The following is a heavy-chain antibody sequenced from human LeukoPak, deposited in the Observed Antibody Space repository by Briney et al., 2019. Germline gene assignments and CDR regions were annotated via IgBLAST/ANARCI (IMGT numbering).Heavy chain of an antibody. CDR3: ARSCEYEICGGDWFDP. D-gene: IGHD3-3*01. Sequence: SVKVSCKASGGTFSSYAISWVRQAPGQGLEWMGRIIPILGIANYTQKFQGRVTITADKSTSTAYMELSSLRSEDTAVYYCARSCEYEICGGDWFDPWGQGTLVTVSS. CDR1: GGTFSSYA. J-gene: IGHJ5*02. CDR2: IIPILGIA. V-gene: IGHV1-69*04.